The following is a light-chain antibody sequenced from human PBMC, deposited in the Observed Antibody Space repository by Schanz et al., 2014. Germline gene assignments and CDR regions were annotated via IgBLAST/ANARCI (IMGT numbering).Light chain of an antibody. CDR2: DVS. Sequence: QPASVSGSPGQSITISCTGTSSDVGGYNYVSWYQQHPGKAPKLMIYDVSNRPSGVSNRFSGSKSGNTASLTISGLQAEDEADYYCSSYTSSSTWVFGGGTKLTVL. CDR3: SSYTSSSTWV. J-gene: IGLJ3*02. CDR1: SSDVGGYNY. V-gene: IGLV2-14*01.